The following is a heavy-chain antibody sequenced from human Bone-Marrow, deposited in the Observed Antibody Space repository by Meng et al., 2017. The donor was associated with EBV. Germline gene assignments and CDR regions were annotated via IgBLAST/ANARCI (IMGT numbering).Heavy chain of an antibody. CDR3: AKLSSAGAAGLDY. CDR1: GFTFSSYG. J-gene: IGHJ4*02. D-gene: IGHD6-13*01. V-gene: IGHV3-30*18. Sequence: VQLGVSGGGVVQPWRSPGLSCAASGFTFSSYGMHWVRQAPGKGLEWVAVISYDGSNKYYADSVKGRFTISRDNSKNTLYLQMNSLRAEDTAVYYCAKLSSAGAAGLDYWGQGTLVTVSS. CDR2: ISYDGSNK.